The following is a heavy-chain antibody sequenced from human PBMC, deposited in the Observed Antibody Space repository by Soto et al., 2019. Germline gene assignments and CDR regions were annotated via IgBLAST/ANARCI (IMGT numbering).Heavy chain of an antibody. D-gene: IGHD5-18*01. CDR1: GFTFSNYA. Sequence: GGSLRLSCAASGFTFSNYAMHWVRQAPGKGLEWVAVIWYDGSNKYYADSVKGRFTISRDNSENTLYLQMNSLRAEDTSIYYCARDSYGLDYWGQGTLVTVSS. CDR2: IWYDGSNK. CDR3: ARDSYGLDY. V-gene: IGHV3-33*01. J-gene: IGHJ4*02.